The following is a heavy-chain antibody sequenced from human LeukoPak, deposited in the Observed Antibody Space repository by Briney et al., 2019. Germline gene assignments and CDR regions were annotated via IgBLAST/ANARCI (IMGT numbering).Heavy chain of an antibody. CDR3: ERLVPAAATRRFDP. Sequence: GGSLRLSCAASGFTFSSYWASWVRQAPGKGLEWVANIKQDGSEKYYVDSVKGRFTISRDNAKNSLYLQMNSLRAEDTAVYYCERLVPAAATRRFDPWGQGTLVTVSS. D-gene: IGHD2-2*01. CDR2: IKQDGSEK. CDR1: GFTFSSYW. J-gene: IGHJ5*02. V-gene: IGHV3-7*01.